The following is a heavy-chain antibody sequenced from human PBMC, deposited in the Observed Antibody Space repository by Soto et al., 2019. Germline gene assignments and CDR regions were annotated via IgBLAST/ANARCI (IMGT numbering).Heavy chain of an antibody. Sequence: SLKVSCKASCYTFTIYGSICVRQAPGQGLEWMGWISAYNGNTNYAQKLQGKVTMTTDTSTSTAYMELRSLRSDDTAVYYCARRGAPYDFWSGYYTGEVNWFDPWGQGTLVTVSS. CDR1: CYTFTIYG. V-gene: IGHV1-18*01. CDR3: ARRGAPYDFWSGYYTGEVNWFDP. CDR2: ISAYNGNT. J-gene: IGHJ5*02. D-gene: IGHD3-3*01.